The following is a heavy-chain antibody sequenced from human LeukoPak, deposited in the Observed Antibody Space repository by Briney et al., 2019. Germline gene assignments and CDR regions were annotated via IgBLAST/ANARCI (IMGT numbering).Heavy chain of an antibody. J-gene: IGHJ3*02. V-gene: IGHV4-4*07. D-gene: IGHD3-10*01. CDR1: GGSISSYY. CDR2: IYTSGST. CDR3: ARDVLWFGELTAFDI. Sequence: SETLSLTYTVSGGSISSYYWSWVRQPAGKGLEWIGRIYTSGSTNYNPSLKSRVTMSVDTSKNQFSLKLSSVTAADTAVYYCARDVLWFGELTAFDIWGQGTMVTVSS.